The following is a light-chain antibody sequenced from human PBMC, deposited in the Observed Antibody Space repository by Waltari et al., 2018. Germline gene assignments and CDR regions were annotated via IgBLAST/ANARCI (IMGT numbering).Light chain of an antibody. Sequence: DIQMTKYPSSLSASVGDRVTITCQASQDISNYLNWYKQKPGKAPKLLIYDASNLEKGVPSRFSGSGSGTDFTFTISSLQPEDIATYYCQQYDNLPPLTFGGGTKVEIK. CDR3: QQYDNLPPLT. CDR1: QDISNY. V-gene: IGKV1-33*01. CDR2: DAS. J-gene: IGKJ4*01.